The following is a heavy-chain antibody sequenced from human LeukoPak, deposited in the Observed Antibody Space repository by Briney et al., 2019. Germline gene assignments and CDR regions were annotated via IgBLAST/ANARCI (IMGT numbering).Heavy chain of an antibody. J-gene: IGHJ6*02. CDR1: GFSLSNYW. CDR2: INQDGSNK. D-gene: IGHD3-10*01. V-gene: IGHV3-7*01. CDR3: AWYGVTHGLDV. Sequence: GGSLRLSCAASGFSLSNYWMSWVRQAPGKGLEWVANINQDGSNKYYVDSVMGRFTISKDNAKNSVYLQMNSLRPEDTAIYYCAWYGVTHGLDVWGQGTTVTVS.